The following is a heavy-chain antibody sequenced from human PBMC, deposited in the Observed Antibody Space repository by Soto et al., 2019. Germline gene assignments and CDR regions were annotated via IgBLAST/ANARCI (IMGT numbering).Heavy chain of an antibody. CDR1: GDPFSTYD. J-gene: IGHJ6*02. CDR2: MNPNSGNT. Sequence: QVQLVQSGAEVKKPGASVKVSCKASGDPFSTYDIKWVRQATGQGLEWMGWMNPNSGNTGSARKFQGRVTMTRNTSISTAYMELSSLRSEDTAVYYCARGRNGMDVWGQGTTVTVSS. V-gene: IGHV1-8*01. CDR3: ARGRNGMDV.